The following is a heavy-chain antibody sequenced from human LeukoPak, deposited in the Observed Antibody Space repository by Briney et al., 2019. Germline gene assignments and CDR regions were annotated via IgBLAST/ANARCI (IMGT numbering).Heavy chain of an antibody. J-gene: IGHJ5*02. CDR3: ARTAARQDWFDP. CDR2: INPNSGGT. V-gene: IGHV1-2*02. D-gene: IGHD6-6*01. CDR1: GYTFTGYY. Sequence: ASVKVSCKASGYTFTGYYMHWVRQAPGQGLEWMGWINPNSGGTNYVQKFQGRVTMTRDTSISTAYMELSRLRSDDTAVYYCARTAARQDWFDPWGQGTLVTVSS.